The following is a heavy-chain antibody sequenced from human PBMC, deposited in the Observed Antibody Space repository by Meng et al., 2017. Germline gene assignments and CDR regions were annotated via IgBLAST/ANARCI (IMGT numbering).Heavy chain of an antibody. Sequence: QVPLVQSEAEVNNPGSSVKVPCKPSGYTFPDYYIHWVRQAPGQGLEWMGRIDPKNGDTHYAQKFQGRVTMTGDTSISTAYMDLSGLRSDDTAVYYCARDEDISAAGKLFGDYWGQGTLVTVSS. CDR1: GYTFPDYY. CDR3: ARDEDISAAGKLFGDY. D-gene: IGHD6-13*01. V-gene: IGHV1-2*06. J-gene: IGHJ4*02. CDR2: IDPKNGDT.